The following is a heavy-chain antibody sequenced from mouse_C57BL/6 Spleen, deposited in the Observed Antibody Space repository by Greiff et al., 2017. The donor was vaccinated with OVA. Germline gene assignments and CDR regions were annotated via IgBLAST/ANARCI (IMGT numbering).Heavy chain of an antibody. V-gene: IGHV1-26*01. J-gene: IGHJ2*01. Sequence: EVKLQQSGPELVKPGASVKISCKASGYTFTDYYMNWVKQSHGKSLEWIGDINPNNGGTSYNQKFKGKATLTVDKSSSTAYMELRSLTSEDSAVYYCARGLGPDFDYWGQGTTLTVSS. CDR2: INPNNGGT. CDR3: ARGLGPDFDY. D-gene: IGHD4-1*01. CDR1: GYTFTDYY.